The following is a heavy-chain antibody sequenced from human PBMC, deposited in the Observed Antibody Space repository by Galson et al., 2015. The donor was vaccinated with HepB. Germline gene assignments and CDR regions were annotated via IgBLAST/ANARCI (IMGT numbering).Heavy chain of an antibody. CDR2: ISSSSSTI. V-gene: IGHV3-48*04. Sequence: SLRLSCAASGFTFSSYSMNWVRQAPGKGLEWVSYISSSSSTIYYADSVKGRFTISRDNAKNSLYLQMNSLRAEDTAVYYCAREYEGFGEYDAFDIWGQGTMVTVSS. J-gene: IGHJ3*02. D-gene: IGHD3-10*01. CDR1: GFTFSSYS. CDR3: AREYEGFGEYDAFDI.